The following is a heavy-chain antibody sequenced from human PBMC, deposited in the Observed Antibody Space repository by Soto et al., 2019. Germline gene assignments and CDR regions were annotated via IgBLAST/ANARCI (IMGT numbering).Heavy chain of an antibody. V-gene: IGHV3-66*01. J-gene: IGHJ3*02. CDR1: GFTVSSNY. D-gene: IGHD3-10*01. CDR3: ASDRGNMYVSHAFSI. CDR2: IYRGGST. Sequence: EVQLVESGGGLVQPGGSLRLACAASGFTVSSNYMSWVRQAPGKGLEWVSLIYRGGSTYYADSVRGRFTISRDNSKNMLFLQMNSLRAEDTAVYSCASDRGNMYVSHAFSIWGQGTTVTVSS.